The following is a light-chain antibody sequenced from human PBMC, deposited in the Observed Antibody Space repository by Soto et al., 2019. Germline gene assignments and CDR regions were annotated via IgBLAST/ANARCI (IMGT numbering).Light chain of an antibody. CDR2: GDN. CDR3: QSYDSSLSHVV. V-gene: IGLV1-40*01. CDR1: SSNIGSYYD. Sequence: QSVLTQPPSVSGAPGQRVTIPCTGSSSNIGSYYDVHWYQQLPGTVPKLIIYGDNNRPSGVPDRFSGSKSGTSASLAITGLQAEDEADYYCQSYDSSLSHVVFGGGTKLTVL. J-gene: IGLJ2*01.